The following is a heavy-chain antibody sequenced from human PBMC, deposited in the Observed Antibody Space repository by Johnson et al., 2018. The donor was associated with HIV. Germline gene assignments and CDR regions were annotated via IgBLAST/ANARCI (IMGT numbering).Heavy chain of an antibody. CDR1: GFTFSSYA. CDR2: ISYDGSNK. CDR3: AKDSANWGGAFDI. D-gene: IGHD7-27*01. J-gene: IGHJ3*02. V-gene: IGHV3-30*14. Sequence: QVQLVESGGGVVQPGRSLRLSCAASGFTFSSYAMHWVRQAPGKGLEWVAVISYDGSNKYYADSVNGRFTISRDNSKNTLYIQMNSLRAEDTAVYYCAKDSANWGGAFDIWGQGTMVTVAS.